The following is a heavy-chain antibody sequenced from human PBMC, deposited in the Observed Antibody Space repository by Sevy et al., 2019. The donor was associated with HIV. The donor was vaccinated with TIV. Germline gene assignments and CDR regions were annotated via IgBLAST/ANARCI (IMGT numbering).Heavy chain of an antibody. J-gene: IGHJ5*02. Sequence: ASVKVSCKASGYTFTSYGISWVRQAPGQGLEWMGWISAYNGNTNYAQKLQGRVTMTTDTSTRTAYMELRSLRSDDTAVYYCARDYCSGGSCYESSNWFDPWGQGTLVNRLL. CDR1: GYTFTSYG. CDR2: ISAYNGNT. CDR3: ARDYCSGGSCYESSNWFDP. V-gene: IGHV1-18*01. D-gene: IGHD2-15*01.